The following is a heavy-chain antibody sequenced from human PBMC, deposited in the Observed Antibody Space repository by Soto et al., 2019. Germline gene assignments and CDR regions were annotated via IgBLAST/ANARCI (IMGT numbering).Heavy chain of an antibody. CDR3: AKDPGYSSSSRGYYFDY. CDR1: GFTFSSYG. CDR2: ISYDGSNK. V-gene: IGHV3-30*18. D-gene: IGHD6-6*01. Sequence: GGSLRLSCAAPGFTFSSYGMHWVRQAPGKGLEWVAVISYDGSNKYYADSVKGRFTISRDNSKNTLYLQMNSLRAEDTAVYYCAKDPGYSSSSRGYYFDYWGQGTLVTVSS. J-gene: IGHJ4*02.